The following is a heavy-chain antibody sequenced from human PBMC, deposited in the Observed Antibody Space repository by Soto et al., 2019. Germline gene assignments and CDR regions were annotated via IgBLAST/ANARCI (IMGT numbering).Heavy chain of an antibody. Sequence: ASETLSLTCSVSGGSVSSGYYYWSWIRQPPGKGLEWIGNIYYSGNTYYNPSLKRRLIISIDTSKNQFSLTVGSVTAADTAVYYCASSALYGIDVWGQGTMVTVSS. CDR3: ASSALYGIDV. CDR2: IYYSGNT. J-gene: IGHJ6*02. CDR1: GGSVSSGYYY. V-gene: IGHV4-30-4*01.